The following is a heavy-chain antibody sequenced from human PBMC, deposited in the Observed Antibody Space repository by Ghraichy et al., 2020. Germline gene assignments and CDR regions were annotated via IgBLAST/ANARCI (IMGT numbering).Heavy chain of an antibody. CDR3: ARKTDYYDSSGNYYYYGMDV. V-gene: IGHV4-59*01. D-gene: IGHD3-22*01. CDR2: IYYRGST. Sequence: SETLSLTCTVSGGSISSYYWSWIRQPPGKGLEWIGSIYYRGSTNYNPSLKSRVTISVDTSKNQFSLKLSSVTAADTAVYYCARKTDYYDSSGNYYYYGMDVWGQGTTVTVSS. J-gene: IGHJ6*02. CDR1: GGSISSYY.